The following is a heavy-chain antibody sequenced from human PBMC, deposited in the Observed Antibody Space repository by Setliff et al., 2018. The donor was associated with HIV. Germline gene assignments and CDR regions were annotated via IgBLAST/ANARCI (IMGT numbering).Heavy chain of an antibody. CDR2: IYNSAST. CDR1: GDSIFTSTYY. CDR3: ARETYYYDNPQYYYYYMDA. J-gene: IGHJ6*03. V-gene: IGHV4-61*05. D-gene: IGHD3-22*01. Sequence: SETLSLTCSVSGDSIFTSTYYWGWIRQPPGKGLEWIGYIYNSASTSYNPSLKSRVTISVDTSKNQFSLKLRSVTAADTAVYYCARETYYYDNPQYYYYYMDAWGKGTTVTVSS.